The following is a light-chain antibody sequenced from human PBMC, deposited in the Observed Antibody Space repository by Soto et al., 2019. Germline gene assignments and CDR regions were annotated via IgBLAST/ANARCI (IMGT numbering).Light chain of an antibody. V-gene: IGKV1-8*01. J-gene: IGKJ4*01. CDR3: QQYYSYPRA. Sequence: AIRMTQSPSSLSASTGDRVTITCRASQGISSYLAWYQQKPGKAPKLLIYAASTLQSGVPSRFSGSGSVTDFTLIIICLQSEDFETYYCQQYYSYPRAFGGGTKVEIK. CDR2: AAS. CDR1: QGISSY.